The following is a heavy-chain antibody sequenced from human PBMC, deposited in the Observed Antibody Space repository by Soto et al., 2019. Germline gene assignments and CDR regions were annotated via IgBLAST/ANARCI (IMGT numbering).Heavy chain of an antibody. CDR1: GGSIGGAGYS. D-gene: IGHD3-10*01. CDR3: ARAQFYSGSGNYHNLMFDP. Sequence: SETLSLTCAVSGGSIGGAGYSWSWIRQPPGGGLDWIGYIYESGTILYNPSLKTRLTISLNWSDKQFSLTLNSVTAADTAVYYCARAQFYSGSGNYHNLMFDPWGQGTQVTVSS. CDR2: IYESGTI. J-gene: IGHJ5*02. V-gene: IGHV4-30-2*01.